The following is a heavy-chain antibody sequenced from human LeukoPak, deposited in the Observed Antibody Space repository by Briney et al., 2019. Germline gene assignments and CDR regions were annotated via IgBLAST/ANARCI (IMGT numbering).Heavy chain of an antibody. CDR2: INSDGSST. D-gene: IGHD6-13*01. J-gene: IGHJ4*02. CDR3: TRDVSQSSSWYGEFDY. V-gene: IGHV3-74*03. CDR1: GFSFSNHW. Sequence: PGGSLRLSCAASGFSFSNHWMHWVRQVPGKGLVWVLRINSDGSSTTYADSVKGRFTISRDNAKNTLYLQMNSLRDEDTAVYYCTRDVSQSSSWYGEFDYWGQGTQVTVSS.